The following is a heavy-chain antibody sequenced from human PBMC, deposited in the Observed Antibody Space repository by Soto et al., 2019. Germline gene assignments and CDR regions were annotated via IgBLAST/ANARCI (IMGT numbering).Heavy chain of an antibody. J-gene: IGHJ4*02. CDR2: IIPIFGTA. V-gene: IGHV1-69*06. D-gene: IGHD2-15*01. Sequence: QVQLVQSGAEVKKPGSSVKVSCKASGGTFSSYAISWVRQAPGQGLEWMGGIIPIFGTANYAQKFQGRVTITADKSTSTAYMGLSSLRSEDTAVYYCARDSIGYCSGGSCYRSAEFDYWGQGTLVTVSS. CDR1: GGTFSSYA. CDR3: ARDSIGYCSGGSCYRSAEFDY.